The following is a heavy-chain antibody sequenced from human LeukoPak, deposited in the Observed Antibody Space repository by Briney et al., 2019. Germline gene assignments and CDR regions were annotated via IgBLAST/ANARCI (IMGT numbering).Heavy chain of an antibody. CDR3: ARGKRTVTTFRVFDYAMDV. J-gene: IGHJ6*02. D-gene: IGHD4-11*01. CDR1: GGSFSGHY. CDR2: IDDGGST. Sequence: PSETLSLTCAVYGGSFSGHYWSWIRQPPGKGLEWIGEIDDGGSTNYNPSLKSRLTILLDTPKNQFSLKVSSVTAADTAVYYCARGKRTVTTFRVFDYAMDVWGQGTTVTVSS. V-gene: IGHV4-34*01.